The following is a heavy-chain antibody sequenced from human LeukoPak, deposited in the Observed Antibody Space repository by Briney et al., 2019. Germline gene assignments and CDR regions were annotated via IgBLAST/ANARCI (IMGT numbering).Heavy chain of an antibody. CDR2: FYSGST. V-gene: IGHV4-4*07. D-gene: IGHD1-26*01. CDR3: ARDSRIMGAPGAFDY. J-gene: IGHJ4*02. Sequence: SETLSLTCTVSGGSISSYDWSWIRQPAGKGLEWIGRFYSGSTNYNPSLKSRVTMSVDTSKNQFSLKLSSVTAADTAVYYCARDSRIMGAPGAFDYWGQGTLVTVSS. CDR1: GGSISSYD.